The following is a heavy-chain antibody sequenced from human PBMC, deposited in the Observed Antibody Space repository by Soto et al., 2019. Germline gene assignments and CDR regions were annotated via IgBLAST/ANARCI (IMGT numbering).Heavy chain of an antibody. Sequence: PGGSLRLSCAASGFTFSSYGMHWVRQAPGKGLEWVAVIWYDGSNKYYADSVKGRFTISRDNSKNTLYLQMSSLRAEDTAVYYCAREDCSGGSCEGVYYYYGMDVWGQGTTVTVSS. J-gene: IGHJ6*02. D-gene: IGHD2-15*01. CDR3: AREDCSGGSCEGVYYYYGMDV. V-gene: IGHV3-33*01. CDR2: IWYDGSNK. CDR1: GFTFSSYG.